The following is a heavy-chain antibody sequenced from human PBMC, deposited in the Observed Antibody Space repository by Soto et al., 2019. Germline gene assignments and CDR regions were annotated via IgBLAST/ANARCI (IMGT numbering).Heavy chain of an antibody. CDR3: ARGYDYIWGSYRHDAFDI. J-gene: IGHJ3*02. V-gene: IGHV1-8*01. CDR2: MNPNSGNT. CDR1: GYTFTSYD. Sequence: ASVKVSCKASGYTFTSYDINWVRQATGQGLEWMGWMNPNSGNTGYAQKFQGRVTMTRNTSISTAYMELSSLRSEDTAVYYCARGYDYIWGSYRHDAFDIWGQGTMVTVSS. D-gene: IGHD3-16*02.